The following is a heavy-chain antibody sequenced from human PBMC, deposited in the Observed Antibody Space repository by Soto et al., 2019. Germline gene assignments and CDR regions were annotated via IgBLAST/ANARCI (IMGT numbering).Heavy chain of an antibody. Sequence: QGQLVESVGGVVQTGQSLRLSCAASGFVFSDYGLHWVRQAPGKGLEWVAVISSDGANHFYADSVRGRFTISRDNSDNTLYLLMNSLRPEDSAVYFCAKDTLYPVVSYFYYGLDVWGQGTTVTVSS. J-gene: IGHJ6*02. CDR3: AKDTLYPVVSYFYYGLDV. CDR1: GFVFSDYG. V-gene: IGHV3-30*18. CDR2: ISSDGANH. D-gene: IGHD2-8*01.